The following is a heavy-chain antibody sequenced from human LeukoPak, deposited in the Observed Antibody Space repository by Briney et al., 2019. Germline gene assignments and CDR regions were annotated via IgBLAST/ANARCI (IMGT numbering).Heavy chain of an antibody. J-gene: IGHJ2*01. V-gene: IGHV1-69*13. CDR1: GYTFTSYA. CDR2: IIPIFGTA. D-gene: IGHD3-3*01. CDR3: ARSRITIFGVVIPEGYFDL. Sequence: ASVKVSCKASGYTFTSYAISWVRQAPGQGLEWMGGIIPIFGTANYAQKFQGRVTITADESTSTAYMELSSLRSEDTAVYYCARSRITIFGVVIPEGYFDLWGRGTLVTVSS.